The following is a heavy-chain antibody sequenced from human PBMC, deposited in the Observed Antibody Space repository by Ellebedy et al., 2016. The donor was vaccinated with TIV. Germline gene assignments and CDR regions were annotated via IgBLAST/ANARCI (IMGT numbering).Heavy chain of an antibody. CDR2: ISPYNGDA. CDR1: GYPFSSYG. Sequence: AASVKVSCKASGYPFSSYGISWVRQAPGQGLAWMGWISPYNGDANYAQNLHGRLTMTADTSPNTAYMELKSLIPDDTAVYYCARDRDVLTGFANWFDPWGQGTLVTVSS. J-gene: IGHJ5*02. CDR3: ARDRDVLTGFANWFDP. D-gene: IGHD3-9*01. V-gene: IGHV1-18*01.